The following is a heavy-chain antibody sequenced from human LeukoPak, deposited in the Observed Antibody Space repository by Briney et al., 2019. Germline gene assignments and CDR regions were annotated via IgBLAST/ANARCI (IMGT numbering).Heavy chain of an antibody. Sequence: ASVKVSCKASGYTFTSYGISWVRQAPGQGLEWMGWISAYNGNTNYAQKLQGRVTMTTDTSTSTAYMELRNLRSDDTAVYYCARVVVRITMVRGVIMRDYYYMDVWGKGTTVTVSS. CDR3: ARVVVRITMVRGVIMRDYYYMDV. V-gene: IGHV1-18*01. CDR2: ISAYNGNT. CDR1: GYTFTSYG. J-gene: IGHJ6*03. D-gene: IGHD3-10*01.